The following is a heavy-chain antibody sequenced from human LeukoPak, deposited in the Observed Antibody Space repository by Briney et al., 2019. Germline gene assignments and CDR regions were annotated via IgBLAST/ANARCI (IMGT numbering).Heavy chain of an antibody. CDR1: GGTFSSYA. D-gene: IGHD6-13*01. Sequence: SVKVSCMASGGTFSSYAISWVRQAPGQGLEWMGRIIPILGIANYAQKFQGRVTITADKSTSTAYMELSSLRSEDTAVYYCVRDWEKYSSSWYVDWFDPWGRGTLVTVSS. CDR2: IIPILGIA. CDR3: VRDWEKYSSSWYVDWFDP. V-gene: IGHV1-69*04. J-gene: IGHJ5*02.